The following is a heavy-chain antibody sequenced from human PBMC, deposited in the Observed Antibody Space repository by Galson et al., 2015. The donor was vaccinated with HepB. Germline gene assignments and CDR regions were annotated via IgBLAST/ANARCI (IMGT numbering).Heavy chain of an antibody. CDR2: ISNNGGST. Sequence: SLRLSCAASGFTFSSYAMHWVRQAPGKGLEYVSAISNNGGSTYYADSVKGRFTISRDNSKNTLYLQMSSLRSEDTAVYYCVKAPLSFIAAAGAGVFDIWGQGTVVTVSS. V-gene: IGHV3-64D*06. CDR1: GFTFSSYA. J-gene: IGHJ3*02. D-gene: IGHD6-13*01. CDR3: VKAPLSFIAAAGAGVFDI.